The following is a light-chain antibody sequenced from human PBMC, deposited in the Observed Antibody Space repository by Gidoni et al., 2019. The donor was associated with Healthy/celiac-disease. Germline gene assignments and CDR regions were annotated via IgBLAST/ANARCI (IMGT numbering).Light chain of an antibody. CDR3: SSYAGINTLYV. J-gene: IGLJ1*01. V-gene: IGLV2-8*01. Sequence: QSALTQPPSASESPGQSVTISCTGTSSDVGGYNYVSCDQQHPGKAPKLMIYEVSKRPSGGPDRFSGSKSGNTASLTVSGLQAEDEADYYCSSYAGINTLYVVGTGTKVTVL. CDR2: EVS. CDR1: SSDVGGYNY.